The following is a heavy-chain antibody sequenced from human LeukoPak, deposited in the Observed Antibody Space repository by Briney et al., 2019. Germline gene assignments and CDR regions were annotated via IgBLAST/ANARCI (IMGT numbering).Heavy chain of an antibody. Sequence: SVKVSCKASGYTFTSYGISWVRQAPGQGLEWMGGIIPIFGTANYAQKFQGRVTITADKSTSTAYMELSSLRSEDTAVYYCARECNDSSDGEECDAFDIWGQGTMVTVSS. J-gene: IGHJ3*02. CDR2: IIPIFGTA. CDR1: GYTFTSYG. CDR3: ARECNDSSDGEECDAFDI. D-gene: IGHD3-22*01. V-gene: IGHV1-69*06.